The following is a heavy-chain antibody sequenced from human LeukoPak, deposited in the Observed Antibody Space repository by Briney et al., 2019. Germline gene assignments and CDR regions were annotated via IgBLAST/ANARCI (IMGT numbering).Heavy chain of an antibody. V-gene: IGHV3-48*03. D-gene: IGHD2-15*01. CDR2: ISSSGSTI. CDR3: ARGADGVSSNSRGWFDP. J-gene: IGHJ5*02. Sequence: GGSLRLSCAASGFTFSSYEMNWVRQAPGKGLEWVSYISSSGSTIYYADSVKGRFTIFRDNAKNSLYLQMNSLRAEDTAVYYCARGADGVSSNSRGWFDPWGQGTLVTASS. CDR1: GFTFSSYE.